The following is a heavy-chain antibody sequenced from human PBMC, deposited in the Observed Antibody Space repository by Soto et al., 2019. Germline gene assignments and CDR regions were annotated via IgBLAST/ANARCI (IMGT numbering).Heavy chain of an antibody. CDR3: ASTRMATIPPGY. Sequence: QVQLVQSGAEVKKPGSSVKVSCKASGGTFSSYAISWVRQAPGQGLEWMGGIIPIFGTANYAQKFQGRVTITEDESTSTAYMGLSSLRSEDTAVYYCASTRMATIPPGYWGQGTLVTVSS. D-gene: IGHD5-12*01. CDR1: GGTFSSYA. V-gene: IGHV1-69*01. J-gene: IGHJ4*02. CDR2: IIPIFGTA.